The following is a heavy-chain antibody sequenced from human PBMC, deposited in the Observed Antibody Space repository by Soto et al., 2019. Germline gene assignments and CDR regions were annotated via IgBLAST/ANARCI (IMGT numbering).Heavy chain of an antibody. CDR1: GGTFTNYA. Sequence: QVQLVQSGAEVKKPGSSLKVSCKASGGTFTNYAVSWVRQAPGQGPEWMGDIIPLFGTTNYAQKFQGRLTIVADESTSTGYMELTNLRSKDTALYYCARVAYTSRATHWFDCWGQGTLVTVSS. D-gene: IGHD3-16*01. CDR3: ARVAYTSRATHWFDC. J-gene: IGHJ5*01. CDR2: IIPLFGTT. V-gene: IGHV1-69*01.